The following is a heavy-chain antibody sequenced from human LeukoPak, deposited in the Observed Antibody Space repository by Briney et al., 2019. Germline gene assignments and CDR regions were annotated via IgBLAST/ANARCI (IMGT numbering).Heavy chain of an antibody. CDR1: GFTFSSYS. D-gene: IGHD1-26*01. CDR2: ISSSSSTI. J-gene: IGHJ3*02. CDR3: ARDAGDSGSYSLAFDI. Sequence: GGSLRLSCAASGFTFSSYSMNWVRQAPGKGLEWVSYISSSSSTIYYAGSVKGRFTISRDNAKNSLYLQMNSLRAEDTAVYYCARDAGDSGSYSLAFDIWGQGTMVTVSS. V-gene: IGHV3-48*04.